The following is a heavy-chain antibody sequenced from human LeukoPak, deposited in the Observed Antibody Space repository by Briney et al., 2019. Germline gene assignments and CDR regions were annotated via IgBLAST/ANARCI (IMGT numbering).Heavy chain of an antibody. CDR2: IYYSGST. D-gene: IGHD3-22*01. CDR1: GGSISSYY. Sequence: PSETLSLTCTVSGGSISSYYWSWIRQPPGKGLECIGYIYYSGSTNYNPSLKSRVTISVDTSKNQFSLKLSSVTAADTAVYYCARDVQGYYDSSGYSYYYYYYMDVWGKGTTVTVSS. J-gene: IGHJ6*03. V-gene: IGHV4-59*01. CDR3: ARDVQGYYDSSGYSYYYYYYMDV.